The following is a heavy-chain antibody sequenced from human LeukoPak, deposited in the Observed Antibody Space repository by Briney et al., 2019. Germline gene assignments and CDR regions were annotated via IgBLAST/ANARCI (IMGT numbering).Heavy chain of an antibody. V-gene: IGHV4-61*02. Sequence: SQTLSLTCTGSGGSISSGRYDWSWIRQPAGKGLEWIARIYTSRSTNYNPSLKRRVTITVETSNNQFFRKLSSVTAPHTAAYYCARELAAPSSWYVSSSGYYYYYYYMDVWGKGTTVTISS. CDR1: GGSISSGRYD. CDR3: ARELAAPSSWYVSSSGYYYYYYYMDV. CDR2: IYTSRST. J-gene: IGHJ6*03. D-gene: IGHD6-13*01.